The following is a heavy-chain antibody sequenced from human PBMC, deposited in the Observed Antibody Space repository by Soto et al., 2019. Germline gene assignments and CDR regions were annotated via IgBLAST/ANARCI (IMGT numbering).Heavy chain of an antibody. J-gene: IGHJ6*03. CDR3: ARDLSWGSNWYYYMDV. D-gene: IGHD7-27*01. Sequence: DVQLVESGGGLVQPGGSLRLSCVTSGFILSDCAMNWVRQAPGKGLEWVSYISSSSSVIDYADSVKGRFTVSRDNARNSLYLQMNSLRAEDTAVYYCARDLSWGSNWYYYMDVWGKGTTVTVSS. CDR2: ISSSSSVI. V-gene: IGHV3-48*01. CDR1: GFILSDCA.